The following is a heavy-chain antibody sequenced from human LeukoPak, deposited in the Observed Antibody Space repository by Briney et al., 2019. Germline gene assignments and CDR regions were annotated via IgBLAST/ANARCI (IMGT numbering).Heavy chain of an antibody. V-gene: IGHV3-23*01. CDR1: GFTFSSYG. J-gene: IGHJ6*02. D-gene: IGHD4-17*01. CDR3: AKRFMDGNYGLGWGYYYYYGMDV. Sequence: GGSLGLSCAASGFTFSSYGMSWVRQAPGKGLEWVSTFSGRGGRTDYADSVKGRFTISRDNSQNRLYLQMDSLRAEDTAVYYCAKRFMDGNYGLGWGYYYYYGMDVWGQGTTVTVSS. CDR2: FSGRGGRT.